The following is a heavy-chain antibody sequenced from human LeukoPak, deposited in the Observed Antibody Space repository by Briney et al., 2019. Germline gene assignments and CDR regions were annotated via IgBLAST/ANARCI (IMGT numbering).Heavy chain of an antibody. D-gene: IGHD6-19*01. V-gene: IGHV4-34*01. J-gene: IGHJ4*02. Sequence: PSETLSLTCAVYGGSFSGYYWSWTRQPPGKGLEWIGEINHSGSTNYNPSLKSRVTISVDTSKNQFSLKLSSVTAADTAVYYCARETPLIAVAGTFDYWGQGTLVTVSS. CDR2: INHSGST. CDR3: ARETPLIAVAGTFDY. CDR1: GGSFSGYY.